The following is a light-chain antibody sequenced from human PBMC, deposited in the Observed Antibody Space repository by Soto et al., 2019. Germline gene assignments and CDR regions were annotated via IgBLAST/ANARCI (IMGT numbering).Light chain of an antibody. V-gene: IGKV1-39*01. Sequence: DIQMTQSPSSLSAFVGDRVTITCRASQSISTYLNWYQQKPGMAPKLLIYATSNLQTGVPSRFSGTRSGAECTLTISSLQPDDFATYYCQQYYITPYTFGQGTKVEIK. CDR1: QSISTY. CDR2: ATS. CDR3: QQYYITPYT. J-gene: IGKJ2*01.